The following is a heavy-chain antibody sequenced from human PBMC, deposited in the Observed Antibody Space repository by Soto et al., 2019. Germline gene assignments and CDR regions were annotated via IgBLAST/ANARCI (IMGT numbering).Heavy chain of an antibody. Sequence: LKLSCAGSEFTFSSYGMHWVRQAPDKGLEWVAVIWYDGSNKYYADSVKGRFTISRDNSKNTLYLQMNSLRAEDTAVYYCARDGGIVATTRTLYYYYGMDVWGQGTTVTAP. D-gene: IGHD5-12*01. CDR3: ARDGGIVATTRTLYYYYGMDV. V-gene: IGHV3-33*01. J-gene: IGHJ6*02. CDR1: EFTFSSYG. CDR2: IWYDGSNK.